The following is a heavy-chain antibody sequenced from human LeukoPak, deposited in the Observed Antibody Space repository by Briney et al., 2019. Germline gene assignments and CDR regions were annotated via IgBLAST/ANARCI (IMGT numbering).Heavy chain of an antibody. CDR2: INPSGGST. V-gene: IGHV1-46*01. CDR1: RYALTSVD. D-gene: IGHD6-13*01. CDR3: ARDGSSWYVDY. J-gene: IGHJ4*02. Sequence: ASPKLSYPTSRYALTSVDMRCGRQTHKQRLEWMGIINPSGGSTSYAQKFQGRVTMTRDTSTSTVYMELSSLRSEDTAVYYCARDGSSWYVDYWGQGTLVTVSS.